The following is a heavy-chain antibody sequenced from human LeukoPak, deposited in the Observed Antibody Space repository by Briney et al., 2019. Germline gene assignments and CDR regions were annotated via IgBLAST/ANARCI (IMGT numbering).Heavy chain of an antibody. CDR2: IRYDGSNK. CDR3: AKDMLPQGDWNDPSAPDY. D-gene: IGHD1-1*01. CDR1: GFTVSSNY. J-gene: IGHJ4*02. Sequence: PGGSLRLSCAASGFTVSSNYMSWVRQAPGKGLEWVAFIRYDGSNKYYADSVKGRFTISRDNSKNTLYLQMNSLGAEDTAVYYCAKDMLPQGDWNDPSAPDYWGQGTLVTVSS. V-gene: IGHV3-30*02.